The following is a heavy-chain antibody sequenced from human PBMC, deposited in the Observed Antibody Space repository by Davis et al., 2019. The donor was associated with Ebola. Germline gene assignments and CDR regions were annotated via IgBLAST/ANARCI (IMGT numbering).Heavy chain of an antibody. V-gene: IGHV3-30*02. CDR1: GFTFSSYG. D-gene: IGHD4-11*01. CDR3: ATHYSNLLDYYYGMNV. CDR2: IRYDGSNK. J-gene: IGHJ6*04. Sequence: PGGSLRLSCAASGFTFSSYGMHWVRQAPGKGLEWVAFIRYDGSNKYYADSVKGRFTISRDNSKNTLYLQMNSLRAEDTAVYYCATHYSNLLDYYYGMNVWGKGTTVTVSS.